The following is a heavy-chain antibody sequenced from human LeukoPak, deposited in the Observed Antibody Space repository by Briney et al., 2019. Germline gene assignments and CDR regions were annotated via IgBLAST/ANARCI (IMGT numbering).Heavy chain of an antibody. Sequence: SETLSLTCTVSGASIRSYYWSWLRQPAGKGLEWIGRIYTSGSTNYNPSLKSRVTMSVDTSKNQFSLKLSSVTAADTAVYYCARLGYCSGGSCLDWFDPWGQGTLVTVSS. V-gene: IGHV4-4*07. J-gene: IGHJ5*02. CDR1: GASIRSYY. D-gene: IGHD2-15*01. CDR2: IYTSGST. CDR3: ARLGYCSGGSCLDWFDP.